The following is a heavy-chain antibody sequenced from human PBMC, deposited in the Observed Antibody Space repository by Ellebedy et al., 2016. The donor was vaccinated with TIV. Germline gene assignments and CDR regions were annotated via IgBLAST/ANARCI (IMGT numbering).Heavy chain of an antibody. J-gene: IGHJ1*01. D-gene: IGHD2-2*01. Sequence: GGSLRLXCAASGFTFSSYGMHWVRQAPGKGLEWVAVISYDGSNKYYADSVKGRFTISRDNSKNTLYLQMNSLRAEDTAVYYCAKAQDIVVVPAAREYFQHWGQGTLVTVSS. CDR1: GFTFSSYG. CDR2: ISYDGSNK. V-gene: IGHV3-30*18. CDR3: AKAQDIVVVPAAREYFQH.